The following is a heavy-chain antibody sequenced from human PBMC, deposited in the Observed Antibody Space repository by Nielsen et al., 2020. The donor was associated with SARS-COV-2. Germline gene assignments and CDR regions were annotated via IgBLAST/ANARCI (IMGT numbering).Heavy chain of an antibody. CDR2: IRSKTHSYET. D-gene: IGHD6-13*01. V-gene: IGHV3-73*01. CDR3: TRMNPISDSWFDAFDI. Sequence: GESLKISCAASGFSFSDSGMHWVRQASGKGLEWVGRIRSKTHSYETVYAASVRDRFTISRDDSKNTAYLQMNSLKTEDTAVYFCTRMNPISDSWFDAFDIWGQGTMVTVSS. J-gene: IGHJ3*02. CDR1: GFSFSDSG.